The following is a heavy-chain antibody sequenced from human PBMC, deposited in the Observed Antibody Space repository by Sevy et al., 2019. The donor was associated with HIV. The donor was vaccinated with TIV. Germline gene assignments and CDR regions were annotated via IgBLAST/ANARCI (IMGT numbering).Heavy chain of an antibody. D-gene: IGHD4-4*01. CDR1: GFTFSNYS. V-gene: IGHV3-21*01. Sequence: GGSLRISCEASGFTFSNYSMNWVRQAPGKGLEWVASISSRSTYIYYADSVKGRFTISRDNAKNSLYLQMNSLRAEDTAVYYCARVLRVIRIDYFDYWGQGTLVTVSS. CDR3: ARVLRVIRIDYFDY. CDR2: ISSRSTYI. J-gene: IGHJ4*02.